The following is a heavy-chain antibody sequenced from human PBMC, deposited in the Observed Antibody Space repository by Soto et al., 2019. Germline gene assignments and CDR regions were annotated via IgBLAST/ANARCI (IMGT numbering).Heavy chain of an antibody. CDR3: SRGGSSWQPHEDY. J-gene: IGHJ4*02. CDR1: GFTFTSYG. D-gene: IGHD6-13*01. CDR2: VSAYNGNT. Sequence: QVQLVQSGAEVKKPGASMKVSCKASGFTFTSYGISGVRQAPGQGLEWMGWVSAYNGNTHYAQKLQGRVTMPTDTSTTTAYMELRSLRSDDTAVYYCSRGGSSWQPHEDYWGQGTLVTVSS. V-gene: IGHV1-18*01.